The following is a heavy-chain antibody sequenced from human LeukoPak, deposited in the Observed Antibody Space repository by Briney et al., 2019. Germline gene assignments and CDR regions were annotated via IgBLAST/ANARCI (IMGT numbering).Heavy chain of an antibody. V-gene: IGHV4-34*01. CDR3: ARGGYSYGYGY. Sequence: SETLSLTCGVYGGPFSSYFWTWIRQSPAKGLEWIGEINQSGDTDYNPSLKSRANISVDTSKNQFSLKLSSVTAADTAVYYCARGGYSYGYGYWGQGTLVTVSS. CDR1: GGPFSSYF. D-gene: IGHD5-18*01. J-gene: IGHJ4*02. CDR2: INQSGDT.